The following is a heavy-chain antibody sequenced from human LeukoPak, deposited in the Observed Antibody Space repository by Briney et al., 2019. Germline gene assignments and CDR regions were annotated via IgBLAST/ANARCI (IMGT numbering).Heavy chain of an antibody. CDR3: ATSGREGSGSYFRF. Sequence: GGSLRLSCAASGFTFDDFAMNWVRHAPGKGLEWVSGINWSGTTPTYGGSVKGRFTISRDNAKNSLFLQMNSLRGEDTALYYCATSGREGSGSYFRFWGQGTLVTVSS. CDR2: INWSGTTP. CDR1: GFTFDDFA. J-gene: IGHJ4*02. D-gene: IGHD1-26*01. V-gene: IGHV3-20*04.